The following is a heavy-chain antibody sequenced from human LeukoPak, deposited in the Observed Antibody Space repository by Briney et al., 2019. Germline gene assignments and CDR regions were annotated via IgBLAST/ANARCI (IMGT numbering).Heavy chain of an antibody. CDR3: ARVVATVTPV. D-gene: IGHD4-17*01. Sequence: GGSLGLSCAASGFTFSRYWMSWVRQAPGKGLEWVANIKQDGSEKYYVDSVKGRFTISRDNAKNSLYLQMNSLRAEDTAVYYSARVVATVTPVWGQGTLVTVSS. CDR2: IKQDGSEK. V-gene: IGHV3-7*04. CDR1: GFTFSRYW. J-gene: IGHJ4*02.